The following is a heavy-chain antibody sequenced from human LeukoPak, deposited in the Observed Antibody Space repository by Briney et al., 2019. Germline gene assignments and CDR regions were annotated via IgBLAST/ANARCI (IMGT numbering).Heavy chain of an antibody. V-gene: IGHV3-23*01. CDR1: GFTFSSFA. CDR3: AKEVWRGFDS. J-gene: IGHJ4*02. CDR2: ISGSGETT. Sequence: GGSLRLSCAASGFTFSSFAMSWVRQAPGKGLEWVSVISGSGETTYYADSVKGRFTISRDNSKNTLYVEMNSLRADVTAVYFCAKEVWRGFDSWGQGTLVTVSS. D-gene: IGHD3-3*01.